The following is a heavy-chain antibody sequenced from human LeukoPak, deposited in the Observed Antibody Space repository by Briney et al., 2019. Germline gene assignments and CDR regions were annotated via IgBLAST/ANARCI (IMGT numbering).Heavy chain of an antibody. CDR2: ITGSGSNT. J-gene: IGHJ4*02. CDR3: AKDLYSSSWYGGVFGDY. Sequence: PGGSLRLSCAASGFIFTSYSTNWVRQAPGKGLEWVSVITGSGSNTYYADSVKGRFTISKDNSKNTLYLQMNSLRAEDTAVYYCAKDLYSSSWYGGVFGDYWGQGTLVTVSS. V-gene: IGHV3-23*01. CDR1: GFIFTSYS. D-gene: IGHD6-13*01.